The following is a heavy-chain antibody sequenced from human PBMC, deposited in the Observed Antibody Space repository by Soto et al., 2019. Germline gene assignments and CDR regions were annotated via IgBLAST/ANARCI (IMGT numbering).Heavy chain of an antibody. Sequence: HVTVKESGPVLVKPTETLTLTCTVSGFSLSNAGLGVSWIRQPPGKALEWLAHIFSNDEKSYSTSLKSRLTISKDTSKSKVVLTMTSMDPVDTATYYCASTYSTSWYWFDPWGQGTLVTVSS. CDR2: IFSNDEK. CDR1: GFSLSNAGLG. CDR3: ASTYSTSWYWFDP. J-gene: IGHJ5*02. V-gene: IGHV2-26*04. D-gene: IGHD6-13*01.